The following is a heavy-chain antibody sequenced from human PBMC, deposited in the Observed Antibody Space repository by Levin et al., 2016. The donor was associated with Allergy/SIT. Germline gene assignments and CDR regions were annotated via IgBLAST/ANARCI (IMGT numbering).Heavy chain of an antibody. CDR3: AKSREELYYYEIDV. CDR1: GFTFGNYG. J-gene: IGHJ6*02. CDR2: IGGRGDDP. V-gene: IGHV3-23*01. Sequence: GESLKISCAASGFTFGNYGMSWVRQAPGKGLQWVSGIGGRGDDPEYIDLVRGRFTISRDNSNNTLVLQMNSLRAEDTAIYFCAKSREELYYYEIDVWGQGTTVTVSS. D-gene: IGHD3-10*01.